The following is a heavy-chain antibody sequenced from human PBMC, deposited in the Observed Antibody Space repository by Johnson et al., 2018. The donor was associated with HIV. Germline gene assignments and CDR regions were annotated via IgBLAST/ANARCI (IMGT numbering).Heavy chain of an antibody. J-gene: IGHJ3*01. Sequence: VQLVESGGGLVKPGESLRLSCAASGFTFSNAWMHWVRQAPGKGLEWVGRIKSKTDGGTTDYAAPVKGRFTISRDDSENKLYLQMKSLKTEDTAVYYCTTDANWNYGQGAFDVWGQGTTVTVSS. CDR1: GFTFSNAW. CDR3: TTDANWNYGQGAFDV. CDR2: IKSKTDGGTT. D-gene: IGHD1-7*01. V-gene: IGHV3-15*01.